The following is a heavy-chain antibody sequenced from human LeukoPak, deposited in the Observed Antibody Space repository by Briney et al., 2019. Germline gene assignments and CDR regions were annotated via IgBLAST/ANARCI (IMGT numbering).Heavy chain of an antibody. CDR1: GYTFTGYY. D-gene: IGHD5-12*01. CDR2: ISAYNGNT. J-gene: IGHJ4*02. CDR3: ARIENSGYDPFDY. Sequence: GASVKVSCKASGYTFTGYYMHWVRQAPGQGLEWMGRISAYNGNTNYAQKLQGRVTMTTDTSTSTAYMELRSLRSDDTAVYYCARIENSGYDPFDYWGQGTLVTVSS. V-gene: IGHV1-18*04.